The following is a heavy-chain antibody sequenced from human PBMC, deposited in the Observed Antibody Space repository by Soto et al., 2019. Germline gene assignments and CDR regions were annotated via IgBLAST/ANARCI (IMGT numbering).Heavy chain of an antibody. D-gene: IGHD2-15*01. V-gene: IGHV4-59*08. CDR1: GGSISSYY. Sequence: SETLSLTCTVSGGSISSYYWSWIRQPPGKGLEWIGYIYYSGSTNYNPSLKSRVTISVDTSKNQFSLKLSSVTAADTAVYYCARLVVVVAATKGFDAFDIWGQGTMVTVSS. CDR2: IYYSGST. CDR3: ARLVVVVAATKGFDAFDI. J-gene: IGHJ3*02.